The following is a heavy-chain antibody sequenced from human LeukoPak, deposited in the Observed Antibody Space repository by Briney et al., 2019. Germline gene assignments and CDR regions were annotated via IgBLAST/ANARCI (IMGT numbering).Heavy chain of an antibody. V-gene: IGHV1-69*13. CDR3: ARESAGGSGYYTDYYFDY. CDR2: IIPIFGTA. Sequence: GPSVKVSCKASGGTFSSYAISWVRQAPGQGLEWMGGIIPIFGTANYAQKFQGRVTITADESTSTAYMELSSLRSEDTAVYYCARESAGGSGYYTDYYFDYWGQGTLVTVSS. J-gene: IGHJ4*02. D-gene: IGHD3-3*01. CDR1: GGTFSSYA.